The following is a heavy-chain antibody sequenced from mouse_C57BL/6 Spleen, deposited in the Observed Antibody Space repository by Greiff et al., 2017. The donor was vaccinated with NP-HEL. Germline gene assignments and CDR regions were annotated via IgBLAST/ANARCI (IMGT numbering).Heavy chain of an antibody. CDR2: IRNKANGYTT. V-gene: IGHV7-3*01. CDR1: GFTFTDYY. J-gene: IGHJ2*01. D-gene: IGHD4-1*01. CDR3: ARSSNWDRGFDY. Sequence: EVKLVESGGGLVQPGGSLSLSCAASGFTFTDYYMSWVRQPPGKALEWLGFIRNKANGYTTEYSASVKGRFNISRDNSQSILYLQMNALRAEDSATYYCARSSNWDRGFDYWGQGTTLTVSS.